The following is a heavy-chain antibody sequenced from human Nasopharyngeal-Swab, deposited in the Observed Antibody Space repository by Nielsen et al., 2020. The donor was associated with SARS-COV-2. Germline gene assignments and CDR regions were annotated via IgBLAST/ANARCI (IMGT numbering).Heavy chain of an antibody. J-gene: IGHJ4*02. CDR1: GFTFNSYV. V-gene: IGHV3-23*01. D-gene: IGHD7-27*01. CDR2: ITVSGDAT. CDR3: APDPNWGLGY. Sequence: GESLKISCAASGFTFNSYVMIWVRQAQGEGLEWVSYITVSGDATNYAESVKGRFTISRDNSKNLLYLQMNSLRVEDTATYYCAPDPNWGLGYWGRGTLVTVSS.